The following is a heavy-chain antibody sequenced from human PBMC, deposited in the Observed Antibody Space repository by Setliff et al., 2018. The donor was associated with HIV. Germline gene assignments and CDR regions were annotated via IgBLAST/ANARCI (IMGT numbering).Heavy chain of an antibody. CDR1: GGPLTDHY. Sequence: PSETLSLTCAVHGGPLTDHYWNWIRQSPGKGLEWIAEVHHTGYLNYNPSLKSLVTISVDTSKNQFSLKLSAVTAADTAVFYCARHSLYGPAAISALDYWGQGALVTVSS. CDR2: VHHTGYL. J-gene: IGHJ4*02. CDR3: ARHSLYGPAAISALDY. V-gene: IGHV4-34*01. D-gene: IGHD2-2*02.